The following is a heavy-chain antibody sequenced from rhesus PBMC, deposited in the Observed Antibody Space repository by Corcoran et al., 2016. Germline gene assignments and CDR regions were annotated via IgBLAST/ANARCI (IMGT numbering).Heavy chain of an antibody. CDR1: GGSVRSSNW. CDR3: AYSGSYYYFDY. J-gene: IGHJ4*01. D-gene: IGHD3-16*01. CDR2: ISGSSGST. Sequence: HVQLQESGPGLVKPSETLSLTCAVLGGSVRSSNWWRWLRQPPGKGLEWIGYISGSSGSTYYNPSLKSRVTISTDTSKNQFSLKLSSVTAADTAVYYCAYSGSYYYFDYWGQGVLVTVSS. V-gene: IGHV4-65*01.